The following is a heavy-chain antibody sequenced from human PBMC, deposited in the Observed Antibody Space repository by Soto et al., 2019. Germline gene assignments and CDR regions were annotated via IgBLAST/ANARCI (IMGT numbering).Heavy chain of an antibody. CDR1: GYTFTSYY. CDR2: INPSGGST. Sequence: ASVKVSCKASGYTFTSYYMHWVRQAPGQGLEWMGIINPSGGSTSYAQKFQGRVTMTRDTSTSTVYMELSSLRSEDTAVYYCARGANVLRYFDWLLEGAAAGPLFDYWGQGTLVTVSS. CDR3: ARGANVLRYFDWLLEGAAAGPLFDY. D-gene: IGHD3-9*01. J-gene: IGHJ4*02. V-gene: IGHV1-46*03.